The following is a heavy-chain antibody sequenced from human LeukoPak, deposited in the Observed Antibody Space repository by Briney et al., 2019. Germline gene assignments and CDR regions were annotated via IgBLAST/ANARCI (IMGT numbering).Heavy chain of an antibody. CDR3: AKDLMGAWIVYYFDY. CDR1: GFTFSSYA. D-gene: IGHD3-16*01. V-gene: IGHV3-23*01. Sequence: GGSLRLSCAASGFTFSSYAMSWVRQAPGKGLEWVSAISGSGGSTYYADSVKGRFTISRDNSKSTLYLQMNSLRAEDTAVYYCAKDLMGAWIVYYFDYWGQGTLVTVSS. J-gene: IGHJ4*02. CDR2: ISGSGGST.